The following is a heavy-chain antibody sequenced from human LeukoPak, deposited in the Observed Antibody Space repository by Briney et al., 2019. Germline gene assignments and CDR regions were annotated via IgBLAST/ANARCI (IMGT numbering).Heavy chain of an antibody. J-gene: IGHJ3*02. V-gene: IGHV4-59*01. CDR1: GGSISGYY. D-gene: IGHD3-10*01. CDR2: ISYSGST. CDR3: ARSDQHGSGGDLTTPFDAFDI. Sequence: PSETLSLTCTVSGGSISGYYWSWIRQSPGRGPECIGYISYSGSTNYNPSLNSRATISLDTSRSQFSLKLSSVTAADTAVYKCARSDQHGSGGDLTTPFDAFDIWGHGTMVTVSS.